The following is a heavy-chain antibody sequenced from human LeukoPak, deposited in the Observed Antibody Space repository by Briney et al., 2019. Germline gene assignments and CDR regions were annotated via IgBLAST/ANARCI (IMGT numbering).Heavy chain of an antibody. Sequence: SQTLSLTCVISGDSVSSNSAAWNWVRQSPSRGLEWLGRTYYRSKWYNDYAVSVKSRIAIIPDTSKNQFSLQLNSVTPEDTAVYYCASGWAFDYWGQGTLVTVSS. CDR3: ASGWAFDY. CDR2: TYYRSKWYN. J-gene: IGHJ4*02. CDR1: GDSVSSNSAA. V-gene: IGHV6-1*01. D-gene: IGHD6-19*01.